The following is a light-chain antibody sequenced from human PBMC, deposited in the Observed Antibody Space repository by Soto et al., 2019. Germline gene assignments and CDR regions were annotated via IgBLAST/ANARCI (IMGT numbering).Light chain of an antibody. CDR3: QQYDNWLT. J-gene: IGKJ4*01. CDR1: QSVGSN. CDR2: GAS. V-gene: IGKV3-15*01. Sequence: EIVMTQSPATLSVSPGERATLSCRASQSVGSNLAWYQQKPGQAPRLLIYGASTRATGIPATFSGSGSGTDFTLTISSLQSEDFAVYYCQQYDNWLTFGGGTKVEIK.